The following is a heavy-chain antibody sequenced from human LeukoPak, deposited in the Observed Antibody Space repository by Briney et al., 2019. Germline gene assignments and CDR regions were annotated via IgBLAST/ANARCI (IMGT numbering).Heavy chain of an antibody. D-gene: IGHD1-14*01. V-gene: IGHV3-74*01. CDR2: INEDGSGA. CDR3: VVVVEPPDSDGFDV. J-gene: IGHJ3*01. Sequence: GGSLRLSCAASGFTLSNYGVNWVGQAPGKGLEGVSLINEDGSGANYADSVKGRFTISRDNARNTLSLQMNSLTIEDTAVYYCVVVVEPPDSDGFDVWGQGSMITVSS. CDR1: GFTLSNYG.